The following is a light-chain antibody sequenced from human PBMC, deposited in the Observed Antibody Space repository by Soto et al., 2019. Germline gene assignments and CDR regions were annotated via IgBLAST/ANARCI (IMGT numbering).Light chain of an antibody. CDR3: CSYAGNYTPFV. CDR2: DVS. Sequence: SALTQPRSVSGSPGQSVTISCTGTSSDVGGYNYVSWYQQHPDKAPKLVIYDVSKRPSGVPDRFSGSKSGNTASLTISGLQAEDEADYYCCSYAGNYTPFVFGTGTKLTVL. V-gene: IGLV2-11*01. J-gene: IGLJ1*01. CDR1: SSDVGGYNY.